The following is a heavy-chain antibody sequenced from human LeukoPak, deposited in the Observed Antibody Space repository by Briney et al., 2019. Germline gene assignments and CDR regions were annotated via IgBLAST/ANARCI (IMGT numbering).Heavy chain of an antibody. CDR1: GFTFSSYS. CDR3: ARASSAYYFDY. J-gene: IGHJ4*02. Sequence: GGSLRLSCAASGFTFSSYSMNWVRQAPGRGLEWVSSISSSSSYIYYADSVKGRLTISRDNAKNSLYLQMNSLRAEDTAVYYCARASSAYYFDYWGQGTLVTVSS. V-gene: IGHV3-21*01. CDR2: ISSSSSYI.